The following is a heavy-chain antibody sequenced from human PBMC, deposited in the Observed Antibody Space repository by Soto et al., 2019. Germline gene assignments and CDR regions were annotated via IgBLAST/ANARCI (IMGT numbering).Heavy chain of an antibody. J-gene: IGHJ2*01. CDR3: VKDDRILGQRYFDL. V-gene: IGHV3-23*01. CDR1: GFTFSSYA. CDR2: ISFSDGGT. D-gene: IGHD2-15*01. Sequence: EEQLLESGGGLIQPGGSLRLACAASGFTFSSYAMTWVRQAPGKGLEWVSSISFSDGGTYYADSVKGRLTISRDNSKNTLFLQMNSLRVEDTAVYYCVKDDRILGQRYFDLWGRGTLVTVSS.